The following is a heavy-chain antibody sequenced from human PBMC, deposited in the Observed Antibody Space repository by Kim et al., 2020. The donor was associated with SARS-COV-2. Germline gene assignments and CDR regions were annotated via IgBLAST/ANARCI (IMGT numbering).Heavy chain of an antibody. D-gene: IGHD2-15*01. CDR2: ISGSGDST. CDR1: GFTFNSYA. CDR3: AKGGSYFDY. Sequence: GGSLRLSCAASGFTFNSYAMSWVRQAPGRGLEWVSTISGSGDSTYYADSVKGRFTISRDNSKNTLYLQMNSLRAEDTAVYYCAKGGSYFDYWGQGTLVTVSS. J-gene: IGHJ4*02. V-gene: IGHV3-23*01.